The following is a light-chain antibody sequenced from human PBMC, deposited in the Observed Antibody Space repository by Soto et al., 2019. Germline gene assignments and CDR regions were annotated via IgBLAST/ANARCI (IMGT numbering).Light chain of an antibody. CDR3: QQYYSTPPIT. V-gene: IGKV4-1*01. Sequence: DIVMTQSPDSLAVSLGERATINCKSSQSVLYSSNNKNYLAWYQQKPGQPSKLLIYWASTRESGVPDRFSGSGSGTDFTLTISSLQAEDVAVYYCQQYYSTPPITFGQGTRLEI. CDR2: WAS. CDR1: QSVLYSSNNKNY. J-gene: IGKJ5*01.